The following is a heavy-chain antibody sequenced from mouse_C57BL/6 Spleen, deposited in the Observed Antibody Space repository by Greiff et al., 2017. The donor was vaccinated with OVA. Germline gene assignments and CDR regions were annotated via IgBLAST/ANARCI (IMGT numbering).Heavy chain of an antibody. J-gene: IGHJ4*01. D-gene: IGHD2-3*01. CDR2: IYPRDGST. CDR3: ARLIYDGYYHYAMDY. V-gene: IGHV1-85*01. Sequence: QVQLQQSGPELVKPGASVKLSCKASGYTFTSYDINWVKQRPGQGLEWIVWIYPRDGSTKYNEKFKGKATLTVDTSSSTAYMELHSLTSEDSAVYFCARLIYDGYYHYAMDYWGQGTSVTVSS. CDR1: GYTFTSYD.